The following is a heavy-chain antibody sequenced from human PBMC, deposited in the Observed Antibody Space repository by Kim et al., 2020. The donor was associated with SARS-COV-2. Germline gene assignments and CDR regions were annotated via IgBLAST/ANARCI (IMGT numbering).Heavy chain of an antibody. CDR1: GGSISSGSYY. V-gene: IGHV4-61*02. CDR2: IYTSGST. D-gene: IGHD3-22*01. CDR3: ARGLAVVVIGHNYYGMDV. J-gene: IGHJ6*02. Sequence: SETLSLTCTVSGGSISSGSYYWSWIRQPAGKGLEWIGRIYTSGSTNYNPSLKSRVTISVDTSKNQFSLKLSSVTAADTAVYYCARGLAVVVIGHNYYGMDVWGQGTTVTVSS.